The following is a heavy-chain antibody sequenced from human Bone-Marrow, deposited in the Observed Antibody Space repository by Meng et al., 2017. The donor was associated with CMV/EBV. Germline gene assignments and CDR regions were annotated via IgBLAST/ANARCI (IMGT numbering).Heavy chain of an antibody. D-gene: IGHD6-13*01. V-gene: IGHV4-30-4*08. J-gene: IGHJ4*02. CDR1: GGSISSGDYY. Sequence: QVQLQESGPGLVKPSQTLPLTCTVSGGSISSGDYYWSWIRQPPGKGLEWIGYIYYSGSIYYNPSLKSRVTISVDTSKNQFSLKLSSVTAADTAVYYCARGPYSSSWNYYFDYRGQGTLVTVSS. CDR3: ARGPYSSSWNYYFDY. CDR2: IYYSGSI.